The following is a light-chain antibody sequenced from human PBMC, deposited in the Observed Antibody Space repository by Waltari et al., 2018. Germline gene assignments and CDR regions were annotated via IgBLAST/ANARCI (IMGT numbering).Light chain of an antibody. CDR1: QSVSSN. Sequence: EIVMTQSPATLSVSPGESATLSCRASQSVSSNLAWYQQKPGQAPRPLIYGASTRATGIPARFSGSGSGTEFTLTISSLQSEDFAVYYCQHQGTFGPGTKVDIK. V-gene: IGKV3-15*01. CDR3: QHQGT. CDR2: GAS. J-gene: IGKJ3*01.